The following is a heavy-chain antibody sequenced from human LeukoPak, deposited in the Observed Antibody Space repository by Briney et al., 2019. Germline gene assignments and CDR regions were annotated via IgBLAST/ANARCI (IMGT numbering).Heavy chain of an antibody. V-gene: IGHV4-59*01. CDR2: MYYSGST. Sequence: PETLSLTSTVSGGSTGGKYWSSSRQPPGKGLEWIGYMYYSGSTEYNPSLKSRVTISVDTSKNQFSLKLSSVTAGDTAVYYCASSSIGSYSYGWGQGTLVTVSS. CDR1: GGSTGGKY. CDR3: ASSSIGSYSYG. J-gene: IGHJ4*02. D-gene: IGHD2-15*01.